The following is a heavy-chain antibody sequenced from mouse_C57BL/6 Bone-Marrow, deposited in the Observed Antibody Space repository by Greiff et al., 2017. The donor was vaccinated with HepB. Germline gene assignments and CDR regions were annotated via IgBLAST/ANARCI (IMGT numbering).Heavy chain of an antibody. J-gene: IGHJ2*01. V-gene: IGHV5-9*01. Sequence: EVQLVESGGGLVKPGGSLKLSCAASGFTFSSYTMSWVRQTPEKRLEWVATISGGGGNTYYPDSVKGRFTISRDNAKNTLYLQMSRLRSEDTALYYCARHGDDDGDFGYWGQGTTLSVS. CDR1: GFTFSSYT. CDR2: ISGGGGNT. CDR3: ARHGDDDGDFGY. D-gene: IGHD2-4*01.